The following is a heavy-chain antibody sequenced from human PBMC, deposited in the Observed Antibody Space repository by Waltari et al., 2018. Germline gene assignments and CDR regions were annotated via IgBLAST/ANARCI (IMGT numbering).Heavy chain of an antibody. CDR2: IYPGDSDT. CDR3: ARPPARYGSGSYRSDPLDY. V-gene: IGHV5-51*01. D-gene: IGHD3-10*01. Sequence: EVQLVQSGAEVKKPGESLKISCKGSGSSFTSYWIGWVRQLPGNGLEWMGIIYPGDSDTRYSPSFQGQVTISADKSISTAYLQWSSLKASDTAMYYCARPPARYGSGSYRSDPLDYWGQGTLVTVSS. CDR1: GSSFTSYW. J-gene: IGHJ4*02.